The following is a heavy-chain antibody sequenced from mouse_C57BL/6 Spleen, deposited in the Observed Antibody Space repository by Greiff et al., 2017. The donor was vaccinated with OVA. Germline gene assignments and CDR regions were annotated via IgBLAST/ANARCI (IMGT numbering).Heavy chain of an antibody. J-gene: IGHJ4*01. D-gene: IGHD2-4*01. CDR1: GFTFSSSP. V-gene: IGHV5-9*01. CDR2: ISGGGGTT. CDR3: ARQGLYDYDGYAMDY. Sequence: DVHLVASGGGLVKPGGSLTLSCAASGFTFSSSPMSWVRQTPEKRLEWVATISGGGGTTYYPDRVKGRFTISRDNAKNTLYLQMSSLRSEDTALYDCARQGLYDYDGYAMDYWGQGTSVTVSS.